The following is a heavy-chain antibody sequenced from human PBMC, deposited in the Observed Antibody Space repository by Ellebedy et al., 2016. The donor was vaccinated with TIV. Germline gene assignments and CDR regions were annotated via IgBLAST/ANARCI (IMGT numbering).Heavy chain of an antibody. J-gene: IGHJ6*02. Sequence: SETLSLTXAVSGGSFSGYYWSWIRQPPGKGLEWIGEINHSGSTNYNPSLKSRVTISVDTSKNQFSLKLSSVTAADTAVYYCARKSTYGSGSLPSYYYYGMDVWGQGTTVTVSS. CDR2: INHSGST. CDR3: ARKSTYGSGSLPSYYYYGMDV. CDR1: GGSFSGYY. V-gene: IGHV4-34*01. D-gene: IGHD3-10*01.